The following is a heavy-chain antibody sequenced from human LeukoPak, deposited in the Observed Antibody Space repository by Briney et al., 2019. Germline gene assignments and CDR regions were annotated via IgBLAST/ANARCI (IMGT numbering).Heavy chain of an antibody. D-gene: IGHD1-26*01. J-gene: IGHJ4*02. CDR3: ARGRSGSYHSPFDY. V-gene: IGHV4-31*03. Sequence: PSETLSLTCTVSGGSISSGGYYWSWIRQHPGKGLEWIGYIYYSVSTYYNPSLKSRATISVDTSKNQFSLKLSAVTAADTAVYYCARGRSGSYHSPFDYWGQGTLVTVSS. CDR2: IYYSVST. CDR1: GGSISSGGYY.